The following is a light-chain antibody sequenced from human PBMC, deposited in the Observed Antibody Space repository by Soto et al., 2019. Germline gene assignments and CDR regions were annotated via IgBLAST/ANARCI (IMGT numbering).Light chain of an antibody. CDR2: GAS. Sequence: EIVMTQSPATLSVSPGERATLSCRASQSVSSNLAWYQQKPGKAPRLLIYGASTMATGIPATFSGSGSGTEFTLTISSLQSEDFAAYYCQQYNNWPITFGQGTRLEIK. J-gene: IGKJ5*01. V-gene: IGKV3-15*01. CDR1: QSVSSN. CDR3: QQYNNWPIT.